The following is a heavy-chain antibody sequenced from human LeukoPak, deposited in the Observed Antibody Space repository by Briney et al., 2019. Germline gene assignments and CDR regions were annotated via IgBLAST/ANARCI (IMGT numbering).Heavy chain of an antibody. CDR1: GFTFSTYW. V-gene: IGHV3-74*01. CDR2: INSGGSRT. D-gene: IGHD3-22*01. CDR3: ARAYYYDSSGYPAGDDY. J-gene: IGHJ4*02. Sequence: GGSLRLSCAASGFTFSTYWMNWVRQAPGKGLVWVSRINSGGSRTSYADSVKGRLTISRDNAQNTLHLQMNSLKAEDTAVYYCARAYYYDSSGYPAGDDYWGQGTLVTVSS.